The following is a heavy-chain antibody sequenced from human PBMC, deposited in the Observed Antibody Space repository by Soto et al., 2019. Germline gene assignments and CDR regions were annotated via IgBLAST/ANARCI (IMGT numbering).Heavy chain of an antibody. Sequence: TGGSLRLSCAASGFSFRTYAMHWVRQAPGKGLEWVAYISYDGRNKDYADSVKGRFTISRDNSENTLSLQMNSLRPEDTAVYYCASDHYDYWSGSYLTHYYFDFWGHGTPVTVSS. D-gene: IGHD3-3*01. CDR1: GFSFRTYA. CDR3: ASDHYDYWSGSYLTHYYFDF. CDR2: ISYDGRNK. V-gene: IGHV3-30*03. J-gene: IGHJ4*01.